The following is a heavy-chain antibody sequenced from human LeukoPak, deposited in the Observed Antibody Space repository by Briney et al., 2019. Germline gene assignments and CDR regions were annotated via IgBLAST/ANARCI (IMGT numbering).Heavy chain of an antibody. CDR2: ISYDGSNK. J-gene: IGHJ4*02. CDR3: ARDSWSDVFRYFDWLGEFDY. CDR1: GFTFSSYA. V-gene: IGHV3-30*04. Sequence: SGGSLRLSCAASGFTFSSYAMHWVRQAPGKGLEWVAVISYDGSNKYYADSVKGRFTISRDNSKNTLYLQMNSLRAEDTAVYYCARDSWSDVFRYFDWLGEFDYWGQGTLVTVSS. D-gene: IGHD3-9*01.